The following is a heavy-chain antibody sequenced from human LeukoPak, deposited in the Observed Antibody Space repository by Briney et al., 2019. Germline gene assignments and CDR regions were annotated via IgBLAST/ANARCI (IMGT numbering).Heavy chain of an antibody. CDR3: ARQRTTERWDAFDI. Sequence: GESLKISCKGSGYSFTSYWIGWVRQMPGKGLEWVGIIYPGDSDTRYSPTFQGQVTISADKSISTAYLQWSSLKASDTAMYYCARQRTTERWDAFDIWGQGTMVTVSS. V-gene: IGHV5-51*01. CDR2: IYPGDSDT. J-gene: IGHJ3*02. CDR1: GYSFTSYW. D-gene: IGHD4-11*01.